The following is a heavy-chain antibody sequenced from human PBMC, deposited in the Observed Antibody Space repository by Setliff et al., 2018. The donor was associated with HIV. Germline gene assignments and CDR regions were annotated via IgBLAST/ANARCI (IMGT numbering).Heavy chain of an antibody. Sequence: SETLSLTCSVSGGSISRVGYYWSWIRQHPGKGLEWIGYITYSGSTYYNPSLMSRVSISPDTSKNQISLKLSSVTAADTAVYYCARDKPYDSSGYRTLYYWGQGTLVTVSS. J-gene: IGHJ4*02. V-gene: IGHV4-31*03. D-gene: IGHD3-22*01. CDR1: GGSISRVGYY. CDR2: ITYSGST. CDR3: ARDKPYDSSGYRTLYY.